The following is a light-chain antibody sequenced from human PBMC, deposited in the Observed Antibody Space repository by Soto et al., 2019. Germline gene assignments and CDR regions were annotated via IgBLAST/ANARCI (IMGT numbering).Light chain of an antibody. CDR2: KAS. Sequence: DIQLTQSPSFLSASVGDRVTITCRASQGISNFLAWYQQKPGKAPKLLMYKASSLESGVPSRFSGSGSETEFTLTISSLQPDDFATYYCQHYKSYPWTFGQGTKVEIK. CDR1: QGISNF. V-gene: IGKV1-5*03. CDR3: QHYKSYPWT. J-gene: IGKJ1*01.